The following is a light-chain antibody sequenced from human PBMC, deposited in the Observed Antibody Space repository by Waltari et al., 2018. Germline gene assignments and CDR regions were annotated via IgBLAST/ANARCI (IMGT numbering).Light chain of an antibody. CDR1: QSILYNSHNKNY. CDR3: QQYYNTPSFT. CDR2: WAS. V-gene: IGKV4-1*01. Sequence: DIVMTQSPDSLAVSLGERATINCKSSQSILYNSHNKNYLAWYQQKPGQPPKLLIYWASTRESGVPDRFSGSGSGTDFTLTISSLQAEDVAVYYCQQYYNTPSFTFGPGTKVEIK. J-gene: IGKJ3*01.